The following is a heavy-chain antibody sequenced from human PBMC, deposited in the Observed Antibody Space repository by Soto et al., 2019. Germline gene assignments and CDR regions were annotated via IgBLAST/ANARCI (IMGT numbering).Heavy chain of an antibody. CDR1: GYTFTSYG. D-gene: IGHD1-26*01. J-gene: IGHJ5*02. V-gene: IGHV1-18*01. CDR2: ISAYNGNT. Sequence: QVQLVQSGAEVKKPGASVKVSCKASGYTFTSYGISWVRQAPGQGLEWMGWISAYNGNTNYAQKLQGRVTMTTDTSTSTAYRELRSLRSDDTAVDYCARDFGGQHNWFDPWGQGGLVTVSS. CDR3: ARDFGGQHNWFDP.